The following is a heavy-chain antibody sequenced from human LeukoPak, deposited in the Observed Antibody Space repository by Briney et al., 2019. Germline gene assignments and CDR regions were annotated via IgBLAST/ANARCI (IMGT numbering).Heavy chain of an antibody. V-gene: IGHV3-53*04. Sequence: PGGSLRLSCAASGFTVTNNFMSWVRQAPGKGLECVSILYSRDRTYYTDSVRGRFTISRHSSQNTLYLQMNSLTIEDTALYFCARGGGFDSPFDYWGQGTLVTVSS. D-gene: IGHD5-12*01. J-gene: IGHJ4*02. CDR3: ARGGGFDSPFDY. CDR1: GFTVTNNF. CDR2: LYSRDRT.